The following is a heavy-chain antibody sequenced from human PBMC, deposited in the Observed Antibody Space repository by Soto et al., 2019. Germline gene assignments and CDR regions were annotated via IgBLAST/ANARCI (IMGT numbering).Heavy chain of an antibody. CDR3: ARDSLIGGYCSGGSCYFGWFDP. CDR2: IYTDGNT. V-gene: IGHV3-66*01. D-gene: IGHD2-15*01. Sequence: GGSLRLSCAASGFTVSSNYMSWVRQAPGKGLEWISLIYTDGNTYYADSVKGRFTISRDNSKNTLYLRMSSLRAEDTAVYYCARDSLIGGYCSGGSCYFGWFDPWGQGTLVTVSS. J-gene: IGHJ5*02. CDR1: GFTVSSNY.